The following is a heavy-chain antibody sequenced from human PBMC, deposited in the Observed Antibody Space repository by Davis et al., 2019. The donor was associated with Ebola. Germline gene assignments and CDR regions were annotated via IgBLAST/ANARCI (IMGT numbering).Heavy chain of an antibody. CDR1: GYTFTSYG. D-gene: IGHD1-26*01. CDR2: ISGYNGNT. J-gene: IGHJ4*02. Sequence: AASVKVSCKAYGYTFTSYGISWVRQAPGQGLEWMGWISGYNGNTNYAQKVQGRVTMTIDTSTTTAHMELRSLRSDDTAVYYCARDLIVGPNDYWGQGTLGTVSS. V-gene: IGHV1-18*01. CDR3: ARDLIVGPNDY.